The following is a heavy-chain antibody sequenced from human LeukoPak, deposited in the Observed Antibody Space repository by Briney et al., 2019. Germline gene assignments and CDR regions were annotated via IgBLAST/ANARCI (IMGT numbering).Heavy chain of an antibody. J-gene: IGHJ6*03. CDR3: AKASLREQQLVPYYYYYYMDV. D-gene: IGHD6-13*01. V-gene: IGHV3-30*02. CDR2: IRYDGSNK. CDR1: GFTFSSYG. Sequence: GGSLRLSCAASGFTFSSYGMHWVRQAPGKGLEWVAFIRYDGSNKYYADSVKGRFTISRDNSKNTLYLQMNSLRAEDTAVHYCAKASLREQQLVPYYYYYYMDVWGKGTTVTVSS.